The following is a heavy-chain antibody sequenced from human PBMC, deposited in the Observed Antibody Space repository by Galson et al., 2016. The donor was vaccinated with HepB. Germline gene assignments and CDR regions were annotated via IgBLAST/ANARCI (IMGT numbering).Heavy chain of an antibody. CDR2: ISNSGSKR. J-gene: IGHJ3*01. D-gene: IGHD3-10*01. Sequence: SLRLSCAGSRFTYTTYGMNWLSQVPGKQLEWVSSISNSGSKRYLAYSVKGRFTISRDNSKNTLFLHMSSLRAEDTAVYYCAKRDLLWFGDPNAFDVWGQGTMVTISS. CDR1: RFTYTTYG. CDR3: AKRDLLWFGDPNAFDV. V-gene: IGHV3-30*18.